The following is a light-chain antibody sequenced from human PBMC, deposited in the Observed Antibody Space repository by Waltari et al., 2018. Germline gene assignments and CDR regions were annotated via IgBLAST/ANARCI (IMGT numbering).Light chain of an antibody. Sequence: CRVRQSVTNYLAWYQQRPGQAPRLLIYDTSNRATGIPARFSGSGFGTDFTLTISSLEPEDFAVYYCQQRRNWPLTFGGGTKVEIK. CDR3: QQRRNWPLT. CDR1: QSVTNY. J-gene: IGKJ4*01. CDR2: DTS. V-gene: IGKV3-11*01.